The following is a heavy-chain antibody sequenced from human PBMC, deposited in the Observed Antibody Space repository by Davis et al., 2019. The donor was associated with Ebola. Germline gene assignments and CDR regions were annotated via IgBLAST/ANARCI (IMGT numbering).Heavy chain of an antibody. CDR2: IRSKAYDETT. J-gene: IGHJ4*02. CDR1: GFIVSDKY. D-gene: IGHD2-8*01. Sequence: GESLKISCAASGFIVSDKYMSWVRQAPGKGLEWIGFIRSKAYDETTEYAVSVKDRFTISRDDSKGIAYLRMNGLKTEDTAVYYCTRDETYGDYSDYWGQGTLVTVSS. CDR3: TRDETYGDYSDY. V-gene: IGHV3-49*04.